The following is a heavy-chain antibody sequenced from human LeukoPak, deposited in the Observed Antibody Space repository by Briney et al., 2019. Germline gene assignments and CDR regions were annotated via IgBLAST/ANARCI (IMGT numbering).Heavy chain of an antibody. CDR3: ARRATWGSSGCLQH. V-gene: IGHV1-8*01. CDR1: GYTFTSYD. CDR2: MNPNSGNT. D-gene: IGHD3-22*01. Sequence: ASVKVSCKASGYTFTSYDIDWVRQATGQGLEWMGWMNPNSGNTGYAQKFQGRVTMTRNTSISTAYMELSSLRSEDTAVYYCARRATWGSSGCLQHWGQGTLVTVSS. J-gene: IGHJ1*01.